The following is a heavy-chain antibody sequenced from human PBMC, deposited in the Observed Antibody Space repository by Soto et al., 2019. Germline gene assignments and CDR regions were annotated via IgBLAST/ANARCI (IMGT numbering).Heavy chain of an antibody. Sequence: GGSLRLSCAASGFTFSSYAMSWVRQAPGKGLQWVSTISGSGGSTYYADPVKGRFTISRDNSKNTLYLQMNSLRAEDTAVYYCAKISKYEEDSSLSDYYYYMDVWGKGTTVTVSS. V-gene: IGHV3-23*01. CDR3: AKISKYEEDSSLSDYYYYMDV. D-gene: IGHD6-6*01. CDR1: GFTFSSYA. CDR2: ISGSGGST. J-gene: IGHJ6*03.